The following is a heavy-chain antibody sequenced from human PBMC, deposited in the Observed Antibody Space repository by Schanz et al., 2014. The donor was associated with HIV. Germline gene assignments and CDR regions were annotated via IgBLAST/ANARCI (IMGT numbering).Heavy chain of an antibody. CDR2: IRYDGSDK. D-gene: IGHD4-17*01. CDR3: ARGGTTDYLDN. Sequence: QVQLVESGGGVVQPGRSLRLSCAASGFNFRTYGMHWVRQAPGKGLEWVADIRYDGSDKYYADSVKGRFTISRDNSKNTLYLQTNSLRAEDTALYYRARGGTTDYLDNWGQGTLVTVSS. V-gene: IGHV3-33*01. CDR1: GFNFRTYG. J-gene: IGHJ4*02.